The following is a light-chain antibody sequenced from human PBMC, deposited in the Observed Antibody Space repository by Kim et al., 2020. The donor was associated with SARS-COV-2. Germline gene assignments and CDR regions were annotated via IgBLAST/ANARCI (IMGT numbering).Light chain of an antibody. J-gene: IGLJ3*02. Sequence: NYVYWYQQLPGAAPKYLIHSNSQRPSGVPERFSGSKSDTSASLAISGLRSEDEGYYYCSAWDETLTAWVFGGGTKVTVL. CDR2: SNS. CDR1: NY. CDR3: SAWDETLTAWV. V-gene: IGLV1-47*02.